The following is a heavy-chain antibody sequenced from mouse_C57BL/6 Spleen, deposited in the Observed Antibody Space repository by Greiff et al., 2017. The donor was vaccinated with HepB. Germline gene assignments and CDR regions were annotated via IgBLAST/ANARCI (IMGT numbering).Heavy chain of an antibody. V-gene: IGHV5-4*01. J-gene: IGHJ3*01. CDR3: ARDRQLTGFAY. CDR1: GFTFSSYA. CDR2: ISDGGSYT. D-gene: IGHD4-1*01. Sequence: EVKLVESGGGLVKPGGSLKLSCAASGFTFSSYAMSWVRQTPEKRLEWVATISDGGSYTYYPDNVKGRFTISRDNAKNNLYLQMSHLKSEDTAMYYCARDRQLTGFAYWGQGTLVTVSA.